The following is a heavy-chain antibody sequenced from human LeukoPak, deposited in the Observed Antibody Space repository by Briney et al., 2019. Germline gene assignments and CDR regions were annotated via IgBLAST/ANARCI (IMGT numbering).Heavy chain of an antibody. J-gene: IGHJ3*02. D-gene: IGHD3-3*01. CDR1: GGSFSGYY. Sequence: SETLSLTCAVYGGSFSGYYWSWIRQPPGKGLEWIGEINHSGSTNYNPSLKSRVTISVDTSKNQFSLKLSSVTAADTAVYYCARPRRYYDFWSGYYLDAFDIWGQGTMVTVSS. CDR3: ARPRRYYDFWSGYYLDAFDI. V-gene: IGHV4-34*01. CDR2: INHSGST.